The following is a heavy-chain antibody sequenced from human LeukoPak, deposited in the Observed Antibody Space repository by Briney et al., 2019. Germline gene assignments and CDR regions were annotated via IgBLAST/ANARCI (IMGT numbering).Heavy chain of an antibody. D-gene: IGHD6-6*01. CDR1: GDTFSRYA. J-gene: IGHJ6*02. CDR3: AREEGRISYSSSPYYYYGMDV. Sequence: EASVKVPYKASGDTFSRYALRWVRQPPGQGLEWMGGIIHLFGTANYAQKFQGRVTITADESTSTAYMELSSLRSEDTAVYYCAREEGRISYSSSPYYYYGMDVWGQGTTVTVSS. CDR2: IIHLFGTA. V-gene: IGHV1-69*13.